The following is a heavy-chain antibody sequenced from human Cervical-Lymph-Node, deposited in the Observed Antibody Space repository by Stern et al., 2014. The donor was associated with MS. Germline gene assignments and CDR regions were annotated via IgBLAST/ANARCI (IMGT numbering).Heavy chain of an antibody. CDR1: GGSFSGYY. D-gene: IGHD3-3*01. V-gene: IGHV4-34*01. CDR2: INHSGST. CDR3: ARGLIPPIFGVVSNWFDP. Sequence: QVQLQQWGAGLLKPSETLSLTCAVYGGSFSGYYWSWIRQPPGKGLEWIGEINHSGSTNYNPSLKSRVTISVDTSKNQFSLKLSSVTAADTAVYYCARGLIPPIFGVVSNWFDPWGQGTLVTVSS. J-gene: IGHJ5*02.